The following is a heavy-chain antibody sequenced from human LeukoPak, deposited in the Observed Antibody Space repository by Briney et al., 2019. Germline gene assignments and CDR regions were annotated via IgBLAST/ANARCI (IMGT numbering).Heavy chain of an antibody. D-gene: IGHD1-26*01. CDR2: TSGTGVST. J-gene: IGHJ4*02. V-gene: IGHV3-23*01. CDR1: GFTFSTYA. Sequence: GGSLRLSCAASGFTFSTYAMNWVRQAPGKGPEWVSTTSGTGVSTYYADSVKGRFTISRDNSKNTLYLQMNSLRAEDTAVYYCAKRENSGRYFPFDYWGQGTLVTVSS. CDR3: AKRENSGRYFPFDY.